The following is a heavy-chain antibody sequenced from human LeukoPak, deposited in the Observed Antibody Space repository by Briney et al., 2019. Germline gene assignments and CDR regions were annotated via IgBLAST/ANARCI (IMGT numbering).Heavy chain of an antibody. Sequence: PSETLSLTCAVYGGSFSGYYWSWIRQPPGKGLEWIGEINHSGSTNYNPSLKSRVTISVDTSKNQFSLKLSSVTAADTAVYYCARQLIAVAGTRYFDYWGQGTLVTVSS. J-gene: IGHJ4*02. D-gene: IGHD6-19*01. CDR1: GGSFSGYY. CDR2: INHSGST. V-gene: IGHV4-34*01. CDR3: ARQLIAVAGTRYFDY.